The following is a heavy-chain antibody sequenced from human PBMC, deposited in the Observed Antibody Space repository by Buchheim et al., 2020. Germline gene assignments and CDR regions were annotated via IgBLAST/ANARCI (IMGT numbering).Heavy chain of an antibody. CDR1: GYSFTSYW. D-gene: IGHD3-3*01. V-gene: IGHV5-10-1*01. CDR2: IDPSDSYT. Sequence: EVQLVQSGAEVKKPGESLRISCKGSGYSFTSYWISWVRQMPGKGLEWMGRIDPSDSYTNYSLSFQGHVTISADTSISTAYPQWSSLKASDTAMYYCARRDFWSGYYNESPTLFGMDVWGQGTT. J-gene: IGHJ6*02. CDR3: ARRDFWSGYYNESPTLFGMDV.